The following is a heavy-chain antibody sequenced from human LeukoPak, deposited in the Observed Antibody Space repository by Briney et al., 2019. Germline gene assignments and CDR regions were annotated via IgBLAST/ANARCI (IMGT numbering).Heavy chain of an antibody. J-gene: IGHJ5*02. CDR2: VYYSGST. V-gene: IGHV4-39*07. D-gene: IGHD3-10*01. CDR3: ARRRITMVRGVITHWFDP. Sequence: PSETLSLTCTVSGGSISRSNYYWAWIRQPPGKGLEWIGSVYYSGSTYQNPSLRSRVTISVDTSKNQFSLKLSSVTAADTAVYYCARRRITMVRGVITHWFDPWGQGTLVTVSS. CDR1: GGSISRSNYY.